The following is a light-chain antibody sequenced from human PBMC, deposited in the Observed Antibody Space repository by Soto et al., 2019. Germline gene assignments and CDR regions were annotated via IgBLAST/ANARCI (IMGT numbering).Light chain of an antibody. CDR1: QRIXSY. V-gene: IGKV3-11*01. CDR2: YES. J-gene: IGKJ5*01. Sequence: KQWAAPLSLAQGERATLPCRASQRIXSYFVWYEQEPGQAPRLLSXYESNRGTGIPARFIGSGSGTDFTLTISSLEPEDFAVYYCHQRSNWPSSPVGQGTRLEI. CDR3: HQRSNWPSSP.